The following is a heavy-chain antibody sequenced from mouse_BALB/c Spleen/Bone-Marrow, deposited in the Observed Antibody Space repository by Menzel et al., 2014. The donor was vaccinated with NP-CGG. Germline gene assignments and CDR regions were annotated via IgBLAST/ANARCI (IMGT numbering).Heavy chain of an antibody. J-gene: IGHJ3*01. V-gene: IGHV3-1*02. D-gene: IGHD4-1*01. CDR2: IHYSGST. CDR3: ARTGTWFAY. CDR1: GYSINSGYS. Sequence: EVQLQQSGPDLVKPSQSLSLTCTVTGYSINSGYSCHWIRQFPGNKLEWMGYIHYSGSTSYNPSLKSRISITRDTSKNQFFLQLNSVTTEDTATYYCARTGTWFAYWGQGTLVTVSA.